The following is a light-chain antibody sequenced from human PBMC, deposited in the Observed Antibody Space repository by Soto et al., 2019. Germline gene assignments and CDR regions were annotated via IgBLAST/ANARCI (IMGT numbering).Light chain of an antibody. CDR3: HQYDSWPPA. CDR2: DAS. Sequence: ETVMTQSPATLSVSPGERATLSCRASQSVRSNLAWYQQKPGQAPRLLIKDASTRAAGISARFSGSGSGTEFTRTISSLQSEDFAVYYCHQYDSWPPAFGGGTKVEIK. J-gene: IGKJ4*01. V-gene: IGKV3-15*01. CDR1: QSVRSN.